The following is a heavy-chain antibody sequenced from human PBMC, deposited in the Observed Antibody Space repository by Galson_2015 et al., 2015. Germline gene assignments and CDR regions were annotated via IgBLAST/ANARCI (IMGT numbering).Heavy chain of an antibody. CDR1: GYTFTSYA. J-gene: IGHJ6*02. D-gene: IGHD2-2*01. V-gene: IGHV1-3*01. CDR3: ASGPRYCSSTSCLDVGYYYYGMDV. Sequence: SVKVSCKASGYTFTSYAMHWVRQAPGQRLEWMGWINAGNGNTKYSQKFQGRVTITRDTSASTAYMELSSLRSEDTAVYYCASGPRYCSSTSCLDVGYYYYGMDVWGQGTTVTVSS. CDR2: INAGNGNT.